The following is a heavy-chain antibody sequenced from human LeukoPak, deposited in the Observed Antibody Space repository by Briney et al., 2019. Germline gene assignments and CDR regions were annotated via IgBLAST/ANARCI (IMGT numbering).Heavy chain of an antibody. V-gene: IGHV4-34*01. CDR1: GGSFSSYY. J-gene: IGHJ4*02. CDR3: VRTGSVVVIPRPYYFDY. Sequence: PSETLSLTCAVYGGSFSSYYWSWIRQPPGKGLEWIGEINHSGSTNYNPSVKSRVTISVDTSKNQFSLKLSSVTAADTAVYYCVRTGSVVVIPRPYYFDYWGQGTLVTVFS. CDR2: INHSGST. D-gene: IGHD3-22*01.